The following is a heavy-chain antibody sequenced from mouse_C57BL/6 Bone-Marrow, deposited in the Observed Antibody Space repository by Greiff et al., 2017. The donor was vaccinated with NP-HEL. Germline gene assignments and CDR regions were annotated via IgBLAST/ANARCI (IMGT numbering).Heavy chain of an antibody. Sequence: VKLLESGPELVKPGASVKISCKASGYAFSSSWMNWVKQRPGKGLEWIGRIYPGDGDTNYNGKFKGKATLTADKSSSTAYMQLSSLTSEDSAVYFCARLGGVDYWGQGTTLTVSS. CDR1: GYAFSSSW. J-gene: IGHJ2*01. CDR2: IYPGDGDT. CDR3: ARLGGVDY. V-gene: IGHV1-82*01.